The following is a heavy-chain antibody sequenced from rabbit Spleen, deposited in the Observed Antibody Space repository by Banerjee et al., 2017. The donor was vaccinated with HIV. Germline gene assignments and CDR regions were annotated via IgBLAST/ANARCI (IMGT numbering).Heavy chain of an antibody. CDR2: IDSGSSGFT. J-gene: IGHJ2*01. Sequence: QQQLEESGGGLVKPGGTLTLTCKASGIDFSSYYYMCWVRQAPGKGLEWIACIDSGSSGFTYFASWAKGRFTISKTSTTVTLQMTSLTAADTATYFCARDSGDWCFDVWGPGTLVTVS. CDR1: GIDFSSYYY. CDR3: ARDSGDWCFDV. D-gene: IGHD1-1*01. V-gene: IGHV1S45*01.